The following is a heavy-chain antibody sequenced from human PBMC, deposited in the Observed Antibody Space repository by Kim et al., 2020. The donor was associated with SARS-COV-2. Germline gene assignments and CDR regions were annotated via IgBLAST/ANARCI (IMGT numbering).Heavy chain of an antibody. J-gene: IGHJ6*01. V-gene: IGHV3-74*01. CDR1: GFTFSSYY. CDR2: IYGDGSKI. D-gene: IGHD4-17*01. CDR3: ATVRCRRGASSTSYCIDV. Sequence: GGSLRLSCAASGFTFSSYYMHWVRQAPGQGLEWVSGIYGDGSKIYYDDSMDRCTTITNDSTNTTLHQQNNSRSAEATAYYCATVRCRRGASSTSYCIDV.